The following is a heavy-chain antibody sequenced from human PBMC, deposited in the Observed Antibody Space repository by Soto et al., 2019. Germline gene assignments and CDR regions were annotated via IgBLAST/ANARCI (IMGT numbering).Heavy chain of an antibody. D-gene: IGHD2-21*01. CDR1: GFTFSSYS. CDR2: ITYDGRNK. Sequence: GGSLRLSCTASGFTFSSYSMHWVRQAPGKGLEWVSVITYDGRNKYYADSVKGRFTISRDNSKNTLYLQMNSLRAEDTAVYYCAKDAVLYCGSGPTAKYLHYYGMDVWGQGTPVTVSS. CDR3: AKDAVLYCGSGPTAKYLHYYGMDV. V-gene: IGHV3-30*18. J-gene: IGHJ6*02.